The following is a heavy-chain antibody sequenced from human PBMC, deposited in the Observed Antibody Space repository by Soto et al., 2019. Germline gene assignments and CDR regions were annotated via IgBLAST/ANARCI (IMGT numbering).Heavy chain of an antibody. CDR3: ARHRSGAARLTFDY. J-gene: IGHJ4*02. CDR2: IYYSGST. CDR1: CGSIISSSYY. Sequence: PSETLSLTCTFSCGSIISSSYYWGWIRQPPGKGLEWIGSIYYSGSTYYNPSLKSRVTISVDTSKNQFSLKLSSVTAADTAVYYCARHRSGAARLTFDYWGQGTLVTVSS. V-gene: IGHV4-39*01. D-gene: IGHD6-6*01.